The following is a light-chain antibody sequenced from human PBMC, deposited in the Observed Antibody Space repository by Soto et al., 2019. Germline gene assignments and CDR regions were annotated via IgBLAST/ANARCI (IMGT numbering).Light chain of an antibody. Sequence: QSALTQPASVSGSPGQSITISCTGTTSDVGAYNYVSWYQQYPGKAPKLMIYEVTNRPSGVSSRFSGSKSGNTASLTISGLQAEDEADYYCSSYTRSSTYYVFGTGTKVTVL. CDR3: SSYTRSSTYYV. CDR2: EVT. V-gene: IGLV2-14*01. CDR1: TSDVGAYNY. J-gene: IGLJ1*01.